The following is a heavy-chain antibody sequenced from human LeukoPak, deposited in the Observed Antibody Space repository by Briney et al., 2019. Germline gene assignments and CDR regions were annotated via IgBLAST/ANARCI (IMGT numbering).Heavy chain of an antibody. D-gene: IGHD6-25*01. CDR3: AREISAAGGGSDF. Sequence: GGSLRLSCAASGFTFSDYYMSWGRQAPGKGLEWVANIKQDGSEKYYLDSLKGRFTISRDNAKNSLYLQMNSLRAEDTALYYCAREISAAGGGSDFWGQGTLVTVSS. CDR1: GFTFSDYY. J-gene: IGHJ4*02. CDR2: IKQDGSEK. V-gene: IGHV3-7*01.